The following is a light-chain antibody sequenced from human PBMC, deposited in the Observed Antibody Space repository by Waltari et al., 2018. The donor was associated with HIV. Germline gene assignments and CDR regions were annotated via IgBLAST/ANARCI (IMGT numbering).Light chain of an antibody. J-gene: IGLJ1*01. V-gene: IGLV2-8*01. CDR3: SSYAGSNNYV. Sequence: QSALTQPPSASGSPGQSVTISCTGTRSDVAGYKSVSWYQQHPNKAPKLIIYEVTKGPSGVPSRFSGCTSGSSASLTVSGLQAEDEADYYCSSYAGSNNYVVGTGTKVTVL. CDR2: EVT. CDR1: RSDVAGYKS.